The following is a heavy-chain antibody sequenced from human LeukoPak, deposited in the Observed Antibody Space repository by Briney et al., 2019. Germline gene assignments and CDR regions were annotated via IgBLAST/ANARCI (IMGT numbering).Heavy chain of an antibody. CDR3: AKDIGVRDPYDAFDI. D-gene: IGHD3-3*01. CDR2: IRYDGSNK. CDR1: RFTFSNYG. J-gene: IGHJ3*02. V-gene: IGHV3-30*02. Sequence: GGSLRLSCEASRFTFSNYGMHWVRQAPGKGLEWVAFIRYDGSNKNYADSVKGRFTISRDNSKNTLYAQMNSLRAEDTAIYYCAKDIGVRDPYDAFDIWGQGTVVTVSS.